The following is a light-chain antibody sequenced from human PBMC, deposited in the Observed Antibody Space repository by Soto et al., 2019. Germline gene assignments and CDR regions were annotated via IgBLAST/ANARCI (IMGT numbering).Light chain of an antibody. J-gene: IGKJ1*01. V-gene: IGKV3-15*01. CDR1: QSVSSN. Sequence: EIVMTQSPATLSVSPGERATISCRASQSVSSNLAWYQLKPGQAPRRLIYGASTRASGIPARCSGSGSGTEYPRTISSLQSEDFAVYYCQQYNNWPPWTFGQGTKVEIK. CDR3: QQYNNWPPWT. CDR2: GAS.